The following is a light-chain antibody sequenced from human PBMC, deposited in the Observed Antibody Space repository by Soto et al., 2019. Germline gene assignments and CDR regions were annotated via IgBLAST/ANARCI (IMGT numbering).Light chain of an antibody. CDR1: SSNIEENS. CDR3: TAWDDSLNAWL. J-gene: IGLJ3*02. CDR2: NDY. Sequence: QPVLTQPPSASGTPGQRVTISCSGSSSNIEENSVTWYQWLPGAAPRLLIYNDYQRPSGVPDRFSGSKSGTSASLAISGLQSEDDADYYCTAWDDSLNAWLFGGGTKLTVL. V-gene: IGLV1-44*01.